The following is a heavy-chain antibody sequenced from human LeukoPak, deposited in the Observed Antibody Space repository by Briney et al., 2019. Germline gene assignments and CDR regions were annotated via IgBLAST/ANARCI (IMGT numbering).Heavy chain of an antibody. V-gene: IGHV4-31*03. CDR3: ARELGDLGGYFDY. Sequence: SETLSLTCTVSGGSISSGGYYWSWIRQHPGKGLEWIGYIYYSGGTYYNPSLKSRVTISVDTSKNQFSLKLSSVTAADTAVYYCARELGDLGGYFDYWGQGTLVTVSS. CDR1: GGSISSGGYY. D-gene: IGHD3-16*01. CDR2: IYYSGGT. J-gene: IGHJ4*02.